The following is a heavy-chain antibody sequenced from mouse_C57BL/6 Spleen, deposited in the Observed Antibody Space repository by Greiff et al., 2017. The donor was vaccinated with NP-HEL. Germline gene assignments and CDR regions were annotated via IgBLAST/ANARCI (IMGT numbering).Heavy chain of an antibody. CDR3: AGWGLPWYVDV. CDR2: INPNNGGT. J-gene: IGHJ1*03. V-gene: IGHV1-26*01. D-gene: IGHD2-13*01. Sequence: EVQLQQSGPELVKPGASVKISCKASGFTFTDYYMNWVKQSHGKSLEWIGDINPNNGGTSYNQKFKGKVTWTVDKSSSTSYMELRSLTYEDSAVYYCAGWGLPWYVDVWGKGTTVTVSS. CDR1: GFTFTDYY.